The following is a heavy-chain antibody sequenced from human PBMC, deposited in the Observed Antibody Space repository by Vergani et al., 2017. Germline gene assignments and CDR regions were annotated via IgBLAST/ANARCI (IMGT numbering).Heavy chain of an antibody. V-gene: IGHV5-51*01. CDR2: IYPGDSDT. CDR3: ARQGGYCSGGSCYWFDP. Sequence: EVELVQSGPEMRKPGESLKISCKGSEYSFGNYWIGWVRQMPGKGLEWMGIIYPGDSDTRYSPSFQGQVTISADKSISTAYLQWSSLKASDTAMYYCARQGGYCSGGSCYWFDPWGQGTLVTVSS. J-gene: IGHJ5*02. CDR1: EYSFGNYW. D-gene: IGHD2-15*01.